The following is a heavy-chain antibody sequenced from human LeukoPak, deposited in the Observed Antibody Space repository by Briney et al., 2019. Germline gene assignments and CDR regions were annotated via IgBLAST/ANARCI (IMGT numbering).Heavy chain of an antibody. D-gene: IGHD6-19*01. J-gene: IGHJ6*03. CDR2: ISYSGST. CDR3: ARCPRRQWLRDYMDV. CDR1: GGSINSNGYY. V-gene: IGHV4-39*07. Sequence: PSETLSLTCTVSGGSINSNGYYWSWIRQPPGKGLEWIATISYSGSTNYNPSLKSRGTISVDTSKNQFSLKLSSVTAADTAVYYCARCPRRQWLRDYMDVWGKGTTVTVSS.